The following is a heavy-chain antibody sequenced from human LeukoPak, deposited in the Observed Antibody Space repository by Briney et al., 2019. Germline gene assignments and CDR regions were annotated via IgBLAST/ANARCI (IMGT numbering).Heavy chain of an antibody. CDR1: GFILNSYY. V-gene: IGHV3-53*01. Sequence: GGSLRLSCAASGFILNSYYMSWVRQAPGKGLEWVSVIYTAGTTHYADSVRGRFIISRDYSKNTLNLQMNSLRAEDTAVYYCARGYAQAEVTAPDYWGQGILVTVSS. CDR2: IYTAGTT. D-gene: IGHD1-14*01. CDR3: ARGYAQAEVTAPDY. J-gene: IGHJ4*02.